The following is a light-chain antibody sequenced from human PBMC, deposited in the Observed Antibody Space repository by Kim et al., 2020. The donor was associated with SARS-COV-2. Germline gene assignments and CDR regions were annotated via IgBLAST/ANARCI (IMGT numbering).Light chain of an antibody. CDR1: QDISNY. V-gene: IGKV1-33*01. J-gene: IGKJ4*01. CDR3: QQYDNLPLT. Sequence: ASVGDRVTITCQASQDISNYLNWFQQKPGKAPKLLVYGASILESDVPSRFSGRGSGTDFTLSISSLQPEDFATYCCQQYDNLPLTFGGGTKVDIK. CDR2: GAS.